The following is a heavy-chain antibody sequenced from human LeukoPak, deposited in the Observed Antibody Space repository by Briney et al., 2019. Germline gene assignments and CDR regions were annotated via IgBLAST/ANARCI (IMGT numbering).Heavy chain of an antibody. CDR2: INHSGST. Sequence: SETLSLTCAVYGGSFSGYYWSWIRQPPGKGLEWIGEINHSGSTNYNPSLKSRVTISVDTSKNQFSLKLSSVTAADTAVYYCAGARRQRLSPFDYWGQGTLVTVSS. CDR3: AGARRQRLSPFDY. V-gene: IGHV4-34*01. CDR1: GGSFSGYY. J-gene: IGHJ4*02.